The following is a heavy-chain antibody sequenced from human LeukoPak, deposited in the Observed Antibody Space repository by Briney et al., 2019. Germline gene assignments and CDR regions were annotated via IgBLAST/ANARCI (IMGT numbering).Heavy chain of an antibody. D-gene: IGHD2-2*01. CDR1: GFTFSSFG. J-gene: IGHJ4*02. V-gene: IGHV3-33*01. CDR2: IWYDGSKK. Sequence: GSLELSCAASGFTFSSFGMHWVRQAPGKAVEGVAAIWYDGSKKVYADSVKGRFNISRDDSENALYLQMNSLRAEDTALYYCARDYCSTSFCYDNWGPGTLVTVSS. CDR3: ARDYCSTSFCYDN.